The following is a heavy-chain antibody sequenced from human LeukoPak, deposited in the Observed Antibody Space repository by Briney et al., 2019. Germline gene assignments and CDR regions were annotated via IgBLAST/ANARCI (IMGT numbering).Heavy chain of an antibody. V-gene: IGHV4-39*01. CDR3: ARHGYCSSTSCYPDY. CDR2: IHYSGST. J-gene: IGHJ4*02. Sequence: SETLSLTCTVSGDSISRGHYYWGWIRQPPGKGLEWIAIIHYSGSTDSDPSLKSRVTISLDTSRNQFSLNLRFVTAADTAAYYCARHGYCSSTSCYPDYWGQGTLVTVSS. CDR1: GDSISRGHYY. D-gene: IGHD2-2*03.